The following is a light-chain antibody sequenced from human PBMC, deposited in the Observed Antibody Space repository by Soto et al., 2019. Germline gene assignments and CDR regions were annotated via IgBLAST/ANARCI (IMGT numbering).Light chain of an antibody. CDR1: QSVRGY. CDR2: DVS. CDR3: QQRASFPLT. V-gene: IGKV3-11*01. J-gene: IGKJ4*01. Sequence: EIVLTQSPATLSLSPGERATLSCRTSQSVRGYLAWYQQKPGQAPRLLIYDVSKRVTGIPARFSGSGSGTDFTLPISSLEPEDFGIFYCQQRASFPLTFGGGTKVEIK.